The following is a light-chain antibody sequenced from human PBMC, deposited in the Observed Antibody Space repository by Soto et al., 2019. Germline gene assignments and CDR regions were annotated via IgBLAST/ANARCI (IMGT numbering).Light chain of an antibody. J-gene: IGKJ3*01. CDR2: GAS. CDR3: QQYGASPFT. Sequence: VVLTQSPATLSLSPGDRATLSCRASRHVYINDLGWYQQKPGRTPTLLIYGASTRATDIPDRFSATGSGTDFSLTISGVEPEDSAVYYCQQYGASPFTFGPGTRLEI. V-gene: IGKV3-20*01. CDR1: RHVYIND.